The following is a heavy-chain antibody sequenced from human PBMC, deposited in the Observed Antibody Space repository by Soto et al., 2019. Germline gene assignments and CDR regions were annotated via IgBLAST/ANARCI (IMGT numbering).Heavy chain of an antibody. CDR1: GGSFSGYY. CDR2: TNHSGST. D-gene: IGHD3-22*01. Sequence: PSETLSLTCAVYGGSFSGYYWSWIRQPPGKGLEWIGETNHSGSTNYNPSLKSRVTISVDTSKNQFSLKLSSVTAADTAVYYCARWHYYDSSGYLYDYWGQGTLVTVSS. J-gene: IGHJ4*02. CDR3: ARWHYYDSSGYLYDY. V-gene: IGHV4-34*01.